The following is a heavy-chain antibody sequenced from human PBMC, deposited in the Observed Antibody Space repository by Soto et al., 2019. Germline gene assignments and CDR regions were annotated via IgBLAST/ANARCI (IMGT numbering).Heavy chain of an antibody. Sequence: ASVKVSCKASGYTFTSYGISWVRQAPGQGLEWIGWISAYNGNTNYAQKLQGRVTVTTDTSTSTVYMELRSLRSDDTAVYYCVRDHLINWNYPNRLFDYWGQGTLVTVSS. CDR3: VRDHLINWNYPNRLFDY. CDR2: ISAYNGNT. CDR1: GYTFTSYG. V-gene: IGHV1-18*01. D-gene: IGHD1-7*01. J-gene: IGHJ4*02.